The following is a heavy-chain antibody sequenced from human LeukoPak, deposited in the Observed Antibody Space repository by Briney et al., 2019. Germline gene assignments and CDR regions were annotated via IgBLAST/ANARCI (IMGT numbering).Heavy chain of an antibody. CDR1: GMSLGSSGMG. CDR2: IYWDDDK. V-gene: IGHV2-5*02. J-gene: IGHJ4*02. CDR3: GHKNILGRRGWDY. D-gene: IGHD1-26*01. Sequence: SGPTLVKPSQTLTLTCSFSGMSLGSSGMGVAWIRQPPGKALGWRALIYWDDDKRYSPALKSRLTITKDTSNNQVVLTMTNMEPVDTATYYCGHKNILGRRGWDYWGQGTLVTVSS.